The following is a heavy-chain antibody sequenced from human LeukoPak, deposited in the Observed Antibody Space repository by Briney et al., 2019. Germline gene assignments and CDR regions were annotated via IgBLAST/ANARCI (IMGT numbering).Heavy chain of an antibody. Sequence: SETLSLTCAVSGYSINSGYYWGWIRQPPGKGLEWIGSIYHSGSTYYNPSLKSRVTISVDTSKNQFSLKLSSVTAADTPVYYCATVXXXXXGYXXXWGQGTLVTISS. CDR2: IYHSGST. D-gene: IGHD1-1*01. CDR3: ATVXXXXXGYXXX. V-gene: IGHV4-38-2*01. J-gene: IGHJ4*02. CDR1: GYSINSGYY.